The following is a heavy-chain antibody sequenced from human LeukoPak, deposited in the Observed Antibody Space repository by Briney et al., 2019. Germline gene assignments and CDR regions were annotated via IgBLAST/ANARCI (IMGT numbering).Heavy chain of an antibody. D-gene: IGHD3-10*01. J-gene: IGHJ4*02. V-gene: IGHV3-23*01. Sequence: GGSLRLSCAVSGFTFSSYAVSWVRQAPGKGLEWVSAISGSGGSTYYADSVKGRFTISRDNSKNTLYLQMNSLRAEDTAVYYRAKDRGGTMVRGVFDYWGQGTLVTVSS. CDR1: GFTFSSYA. CDR3: AKDRGGTMVRGVFDY. CDR2: ISGSGGST.